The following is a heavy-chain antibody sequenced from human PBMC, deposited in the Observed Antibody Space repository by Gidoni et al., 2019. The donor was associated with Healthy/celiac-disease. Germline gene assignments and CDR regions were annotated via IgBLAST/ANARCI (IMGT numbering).Heavy chain of an antibody. J-gene: IGHJ5*02. Sequence: EVQLVESGGGLVKPGGSLRLSCAASGFTFSSYDMHWVRQATGKGLEWVSAIGTAGDTYYPGSVKGRFTISRENAKYSLYLQMNSLRAGDTAVYYCARGRGYSYGFGWFDPWGQGTLVTVSS. V-gene: IGHV3-13*01. CDR2: IGTAGDT. CDR1: GFTFSSYD. D-gene: IGHD5-18*01. CDR3: ARGRGYSYGFGWFDP.